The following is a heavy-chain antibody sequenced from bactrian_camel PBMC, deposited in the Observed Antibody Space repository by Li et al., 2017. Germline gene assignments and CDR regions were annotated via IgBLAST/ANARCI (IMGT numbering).Heavy chain of an antibody. D-gene: IGHD5*01. J-gene: IGHJ4*01. CDR3: ARGTTYLEY. CDR2: ISDGASSE. CDR1: GFTFSRYF. Sequence: QLVESGGGAVQAGGSLRLSCTAFGFTFSRYFMSWVRQAPGKGLEWVAVISDGASSEYYADSVKGRFTISRDNAQNTLYLQMNSLKSEDTAVYYCARGTTYLEYWGQGTQVTVS. V-gene: IGHV3S1*01.